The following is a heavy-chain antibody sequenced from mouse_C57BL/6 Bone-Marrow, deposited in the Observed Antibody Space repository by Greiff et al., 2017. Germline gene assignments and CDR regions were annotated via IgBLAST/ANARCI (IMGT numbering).Heavy chain of an antibody. CDR3: ARRDYGSSPYAMDY. Sequence: EVHLVESGGGLVQPGGSLKLSCAASGFTFSDYGMAWVRQAPRKGPEWVAFISNLAYSIYYADTLPGRFTISRENAKNTLYLEMSSLRSEDTAMYYCARRDYGSSPYAMDYWGQGTSVTVSS. CDR2: ISNLAYSI. V-gene: IGHV5-15*04. D-gene: IGHD1-1*01. J-gene: IGHJ4*01. CDR1: GFTFSDYG.